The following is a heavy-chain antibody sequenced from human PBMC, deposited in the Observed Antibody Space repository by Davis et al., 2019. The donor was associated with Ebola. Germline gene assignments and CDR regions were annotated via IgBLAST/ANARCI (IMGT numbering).Heavy chain of an antibody. CDR3: ARDYGEAFDD. CDR1: GGSISSGGYY. Sequence: SETLSLTCTVSGGSISSGGYYWSWIRQHPGKGLEWIGYIYYSGSTYYNPSLKSRVTISVDTSKNQFSLKLSSVTAADTAVYYCARDYGEAFDDWGQGKLVTVSS. V-gene: IGHV4-31*03. CDR2: IYYSGST. J-gene: IGHJ4*01. D-gene: IGHD4-17*01.